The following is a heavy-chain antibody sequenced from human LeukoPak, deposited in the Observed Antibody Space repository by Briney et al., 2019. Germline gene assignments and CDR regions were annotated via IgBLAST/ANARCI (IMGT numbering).Heavy chain of an antibody. CDR2: IRYDGSNK. CDR1: GFTFSSYG. V-gene: IGHV3-30*02. CDR3: AKDPQYYYYYYMDV. Sequence: TGGSLRLSCAASGFTFSSYGMHWVRQAPGKGLEWVAFIRYDGSNKYYADSAKGRFTISRDNSKNTLYLQMNSLRAEDTAVYYCAKDPQYYYYYYMDVWGKGTTVTVSS. J-gene: IGHJ6*03.